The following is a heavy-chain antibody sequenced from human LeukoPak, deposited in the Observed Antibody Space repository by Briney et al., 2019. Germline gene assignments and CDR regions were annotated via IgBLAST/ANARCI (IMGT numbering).Heavy chain of an antibody. D-gene: IGHD1-1*01. V-gene: IGHV4-39*07. CDR3: ATTTVGYFGL. CDR1: GGSISSNTYY. Sequence: SETLSLTCTVSGGSISSNTYYWGWIRQPPGKGLEWIGSIFYSGSIYYNSSLKSRVTISLDTSKNQFSLNVTSVTAADAAVYYCATTTVGYFGLWGQGALVTVSS. CDR2: IFYSGSI. J-gene: IGHJ4*02.